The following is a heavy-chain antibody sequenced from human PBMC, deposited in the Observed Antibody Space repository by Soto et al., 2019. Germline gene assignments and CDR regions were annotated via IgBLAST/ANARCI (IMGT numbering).Heavy chain of an antibody. D-gene: IGHD2-2*03. CDR1: GYSISSGYY. J-gene: IGHJ4*02. Sequence: PSETLSLTCAVSGYSISSGYYWGWIRQPPGKGLEWIGSIYHSGSTYYNPSLKSRVTISVDTSKNQFSLKLSSVTAADTAVYYCASGLDRRGYYFDYWGQGTLVTVSS. CDR3: ASGLDRRGYYFDY. CDR2: IYHSGST. V-gene: IGHV4-38-2*01.